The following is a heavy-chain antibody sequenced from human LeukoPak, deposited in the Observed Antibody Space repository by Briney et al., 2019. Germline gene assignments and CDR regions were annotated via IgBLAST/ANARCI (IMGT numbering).Heavy chain of an antibody. D-gene: IGHD3-16*02. CDR2: ISGSGGST. V-gene: IGHV3-23*01. J-gene: IGHJ3*02. Sequence: GGSLRLSCAASGFTFSSYAMSWVRQAPGKGLEWVSAISGSGGSTYYADSVKGRFTISRDNSKNTLYLQMNSLRAEDTAVYYCAKRGYDYVWGSYRYTTGGHAFDIWGQGTVVTVSS. CDR1: GFTFSSYA. CDR3: AKRGYDYVWGSYRYTTGGHAFDI.